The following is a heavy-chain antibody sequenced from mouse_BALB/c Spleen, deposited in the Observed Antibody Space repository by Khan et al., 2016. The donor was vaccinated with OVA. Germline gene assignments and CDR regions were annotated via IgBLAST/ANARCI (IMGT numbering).Heavy chain of an antibody. J-gene: IGHJ2*01. V-gene: IGHV2-9*02. D-gene: IGHD1-3*01. CDR2: IWAGGST. CDR3: ARLEDI. Sequence: QVQLKQSGPGLVAPSQSLSITCTVSGFSLTSYGVHWFRQPQGRGRGGRGVIWAGGSTNYNSALMSRLSISKDNSKSQVFLKMNSLQTDDTAMYYCARLEDIWGQGTTLTVSS. CDR1: GFSLTSYG.